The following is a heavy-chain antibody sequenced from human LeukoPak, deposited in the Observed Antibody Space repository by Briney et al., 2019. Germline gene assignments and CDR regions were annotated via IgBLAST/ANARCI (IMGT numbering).Heavy chain of an antibody. CDR3: ARASNYFDILY. CDR1: GGSISSSSYY. D-gene: IGHD3-22*01. Sequence: PSEPLSLTCTVSGGSISSSSYYWGWIRQPPGKGLEWIGTIYYTGSTYYNPSLKSRVTISIDTSKNQFSLRLSSVTAADTTVYFCARASNYFDILYWGQGTLVTVSS. V-gene: IGHV4-39*01. CDR2: IYYTGST. J-gene: IGHJ4*02.